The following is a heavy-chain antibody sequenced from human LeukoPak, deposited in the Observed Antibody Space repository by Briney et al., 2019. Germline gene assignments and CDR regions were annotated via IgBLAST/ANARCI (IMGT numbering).Heavy chain of an antibody. D-gene: IGHD4-17*01. J-gene: IGHJ4*02. CDR2: INGSGGST. V-gene: IGHV3-23*01. CDR3: ARDLGPYGDYVFDY. CDR1: GFTLRSYG. Sequence: GGTLRLSCAVSGFTLRSYGMSWVRQAPGKGLEWVSTINGSGGSTYYADSVKGRFTISRDNSKNTLSLQVNSLRAEDTAVYYCARDLGPYGDYVFDYWGQGTRVTVSS.